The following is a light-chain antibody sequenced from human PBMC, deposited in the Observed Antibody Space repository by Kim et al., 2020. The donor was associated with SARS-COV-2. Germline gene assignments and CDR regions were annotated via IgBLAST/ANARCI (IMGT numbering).Light chain of an antibody. CDR2: AAS. Sequence: SASVGDRVTITCRASQSISSYLNWYQQKPGKAPKLLTYAASSLQSGVPSRFSGSGSGTDFTLTISSLQPEDFATYYCQQSYSTPCTFGQGTKLEI. J-gene: IGKJ2*02. V-gene: IGKV1-39*01. CDR3: QQSYSTPCT. CDR1: QSISSY.